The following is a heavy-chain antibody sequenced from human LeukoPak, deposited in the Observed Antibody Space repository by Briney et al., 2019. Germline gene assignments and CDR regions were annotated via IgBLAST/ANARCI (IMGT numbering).Heavy chain of an antibody. CDR1: GFILTDYG. V-gene: IGHV3-30*18. D-gene: IGHD4-17*01. CDR3: AKVGRNYGDYNGWFDP. CDR2: MSYDGGNK. J-gene: IGHJ5*02. Sequence: PGGSLRLSCAASGFILTDYGMHWVRQAPGKGLDWVAFMSYDGGNKYYAGSVKGRFTISRDNSKNTLYLQMNTLRAEDTAVYYCAKVGRNYGDYNGWFDPWGQGTLVTVSS.